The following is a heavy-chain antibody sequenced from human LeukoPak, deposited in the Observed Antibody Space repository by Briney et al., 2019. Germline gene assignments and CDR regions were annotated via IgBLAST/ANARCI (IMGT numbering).Heavy chain of an antibody. CDR2: ISDSSSYI. V-gene: IGHV3-21*04. D-gene: IGHD2-8*01. CDR1: GFTFSSYA. Sequence: GGSLRLSCTASGFTFSSYAMNWVRQAPGKGLEWVSSISDSSSYIYYADSVKGRFTISRDNAKDSLYLQMNGLRPEDTALYYCSTDPRLLIYWGHGTLVTVSS. J-gene: IGHJ4*01. CDR3: STDPRLLIY.